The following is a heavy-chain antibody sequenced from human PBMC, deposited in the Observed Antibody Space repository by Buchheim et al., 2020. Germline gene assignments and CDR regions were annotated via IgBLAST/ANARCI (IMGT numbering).Heavy chain of an antibody. CDR1: GGSISSSSYY. Sequence: QLQLQESGPGLVKPSETLSLTCTVSGGSISSSSYYWGWIRQPPGKGLEWIGSIYYSGSTYYNPSLKSRVTISVDPSKNQFSLKLSSVTAADTAVYYCARALSMIVVGTHDAFDIWGQGT. V-gene: IGHV4-39*07. D-gene: IGHD3-22*01. J-gene: IGHJ3*02. CDR2: IYYSGST. CDR3: ARALSMIVVGTHDAFDI.